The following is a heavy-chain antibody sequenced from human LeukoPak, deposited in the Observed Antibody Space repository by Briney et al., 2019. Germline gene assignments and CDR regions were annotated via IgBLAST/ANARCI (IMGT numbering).Heavy chain of an antibody. V-gene: IGHV3-48*03. CDR3: AREPPYYDSSGYYDY. D-gene: IGHD3-22*01. Sequence: PGGSLRLSCAASGFTFSSYEMNWVRQAPGKGMEWVSYISSSGSTIYYADSVKGRFTISRDNAKNSLYLQMNSLRAEDTAVYYCAREPPYYDSSGYYDYWGQGTLVTVSS. J-gene: IGHJ4*02. CDR2: ISSSGSTI. CDR1: GFTFSSYE.